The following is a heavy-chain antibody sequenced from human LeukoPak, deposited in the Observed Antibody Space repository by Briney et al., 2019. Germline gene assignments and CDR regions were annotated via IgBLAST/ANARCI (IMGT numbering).Heavy chain of an antibody. D-gene: IGHD6-19*01. J-gene: IGHJ4*02. V-gene: IGHV3-7*05. CDR1: GITFGSYW. Sequence: PGGSLRLSCAASGITFGSYWMTWVRQAPGKGRECVANIKPDGSEKHYVDSVEGRFTISRDNAKNSLFLEMNSLRAEDTAVYYCARGRMAVAGSYEYWGQGTLVTVS. CDR2: IKPDGSEK. CDR3: ARGRMAVAGSYEY.